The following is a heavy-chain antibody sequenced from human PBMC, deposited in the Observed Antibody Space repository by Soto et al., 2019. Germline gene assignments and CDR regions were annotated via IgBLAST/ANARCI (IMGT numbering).Heavy chain of an antibody. CDR2: ISSSSSYI. J-gene: IGHJ3*02. CDR3: ARAPERDVTTKLVDAFDI. CDR1: GFTFSSYS. V-gene: IGHV3-21*01. Sequence: EVQLVESGGGLVQPGGSLRLSCAASGFTFSSYSMNWVRQAPGKGLEWVSSISSSSSYIYYADSVKGRFTISRDNAKNSLYLQMNSLRAEDTAVYYCARAPERDVTTKLVDAFDIWGQGTMVTVSS. D-gene: IGHD4-17*01.